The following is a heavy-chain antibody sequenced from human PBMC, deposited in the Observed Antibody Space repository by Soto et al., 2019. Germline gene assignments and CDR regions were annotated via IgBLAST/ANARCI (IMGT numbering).Heavy chain of an antibody. CDR1: GFTFSSYG. J-gene: IGHJ3*02. D-gene: IGHD1-20*01. CDR2: IWYDGSNK. CDR3: ARQNNCKPPPNAFDI. Sequence: SLRLSCAASGFTFSSYGMHWVRQAPGKGLEWVAVIWYDGSNKYYADSVKGRFTISRDNSKNTLYLQMNRLRAEDTAVYYCARQNNCKPPPNAFDIWGQGTMVTVSS. V-gene: IGHV3-33*01.